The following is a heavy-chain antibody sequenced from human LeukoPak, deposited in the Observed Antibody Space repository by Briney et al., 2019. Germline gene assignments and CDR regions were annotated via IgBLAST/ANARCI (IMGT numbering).Heavy chain of an antibody. J-gene: IGHJ4*02. V-gene: IGHV4-4*07. Sequence: SETLSLTCTISGGSTNIDYWSWIRQPAGKGLEWLGRIHSSGSTDYNPSLKSRVTMSVDTSKNQFSLKLSSVTAADTAVYYCARAKGSGSRVDYWGQGTLVTVSS. D-gene: IGHD3-10*01. CDR3: ARAKGSGSRVDY. CDR2: IHSSGST. CDR1: GGSTNIDY.